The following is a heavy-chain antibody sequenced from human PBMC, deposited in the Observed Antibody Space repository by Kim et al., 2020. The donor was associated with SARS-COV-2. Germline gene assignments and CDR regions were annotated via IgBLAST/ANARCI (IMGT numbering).Heavy chain of an antibody. J-gene: IGHJ4*02. D-gene: IGHD1-26*01. CDR2: T. V-gene: IGHV1-2*02. Sequence: TTYAHRFQGGVTMTRDTYINTAYMELSSLRSDDTAVYYCARDRVGATEFDCWGQGTLVTVSS. CDR3: ARDRVGATEFDC.